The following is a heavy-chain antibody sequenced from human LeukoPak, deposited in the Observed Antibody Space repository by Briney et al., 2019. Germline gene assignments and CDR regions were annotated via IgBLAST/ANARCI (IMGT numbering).Heavy chain of an antibody. V-gene: IGHV1-2*02. D-gene: IGHD2-8*01. Sequence: GASVKVSCKASGYTFSGYYMHWVRQAPGQGLEWMGWINPNSGGTNYAQKFQGRVTMTRDTSISTAYMELSRLRSDDTAVYYCAQGLYCTNGVCYHYFQHWGQGTLVTVSS. CDR2: INPNSGGT. J-gene: IGHJ1*01. CDR3: AQGLYCTNGVCYHYFQH. CDR1: GYTFSGYY.